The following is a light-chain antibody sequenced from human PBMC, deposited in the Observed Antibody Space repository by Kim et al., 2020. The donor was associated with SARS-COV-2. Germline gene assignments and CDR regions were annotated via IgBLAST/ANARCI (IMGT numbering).Light chain of an antibody. J-gene: IGKJ4*01. CDR1: QAIRND. CDR3: LQDYNYPLT. V-gene: IGKV1-6*01. CDR2: SAS. Sequence: AIQMTQSPSSLSASVGDRVTITCRASQAIRNDLGWYQQKPGKAPKLLIYSASSLQSGVPSRFSGSGSGTDFTLTISSLQPEDFATYYCLQDYNYPLTFGGGTKVDIK.